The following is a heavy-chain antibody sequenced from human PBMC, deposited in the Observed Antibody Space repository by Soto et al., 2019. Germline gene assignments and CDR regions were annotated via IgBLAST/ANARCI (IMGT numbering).Heavy chain of an antibody. J-gene: IGHJ4*02. V-gene: IGHV4-59*11. CDR1: GGSISSHY. D-gene: IGHD2-8*01. CDR3: ARVGKYCNNGVCYIFDY. Sequence: SETLSLTCNVSGGSISSHYWSWIRQAPGKGLEWIGYFYYSGSTNYNPSLKSRVTISIDTSKNQFSLTLTSVTAADTAVYYCARVGKYCNNGVCYIFDYWGQGTLVTVSS. CDR2: FYYSGST.